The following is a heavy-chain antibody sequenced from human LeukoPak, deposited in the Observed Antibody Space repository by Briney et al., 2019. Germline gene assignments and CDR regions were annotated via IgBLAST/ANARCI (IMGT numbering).Heavy chain of an antibody. J-gene: IGHJ4*02. D-gene: IGHD1-1*01. V-gene: IGHV3-53*01. CDR3: AITKLTGKKDY. Sequence: GGSLRLSCAASGFTVSSNYMSWVRQAPGKGLEWVSVIYSGGSTYYADSVKGRFTISRDNAKNSLYLQMNSLRAEDTAVYYCAITKLTGKKDYWGQGTLVTVSS. CDR1: GFTVSSNY. CDR2: IYSGGST.